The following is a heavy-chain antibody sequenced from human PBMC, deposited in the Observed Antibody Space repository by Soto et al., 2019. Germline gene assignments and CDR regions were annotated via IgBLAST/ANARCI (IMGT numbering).Heavy chain of an antibody. V-gene: IGHV4-59*08. CDR3: ARRYDYGDYDAFEI. CDR2: IDYSGST. J-gene: IGHJ3*02. CDR1: GGSISSYY. D-gene: IGHD4-17*01. Sequence: PSETLSLPCTVSGGSISSYYWSWIRQPPGKGLEWIGYIDYSGSTNYNPSLKSRVTISVDTSKNQFSLKLSSVTAADTAVYYCARRYDYGDYDAFEIWGQGTMVTVSS.